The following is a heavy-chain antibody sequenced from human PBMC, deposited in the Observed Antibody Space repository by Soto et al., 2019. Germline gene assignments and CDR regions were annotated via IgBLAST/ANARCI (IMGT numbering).Heavy chain of an antibody. J-gene: IGHJ5*02. CDR1: GFTFSSYG. CDR2: ISYDGSNK. CDR3: AKDGQRVARINWFDP. Sequence: QVQLVESGGGVVQPGRSLRLSCAASGFTFSSYGMHWVRQAPGKGLGWVPVISYDGSNKNYADSVKGRFTSSRENSKNTLYLQMNSLRAEDTAVYYCAKDGQRVARINWFDPGGQGTLVTVSS. V-gene: IGHV3-30*18.